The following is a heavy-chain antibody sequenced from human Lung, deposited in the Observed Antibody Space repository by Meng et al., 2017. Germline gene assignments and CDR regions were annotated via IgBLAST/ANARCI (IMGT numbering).Heavy chain of an antibody. Sequence: QVQLQQSGPGLVKPSQTLALLCAISGDSVSTDSAAWNWIRQSPSRGLEWLGRTYYRSKWYNDYAVSGKSRITINPDTSKNQFSLQLNSVTPEDTAVYYCAFGGGSVSRNWFDPWGQGTLVTVSS. CDR1: GDSVSTDSAA. D-gene: IGHD3-16*01. J-gene: IGHJ5*02. V-gene: IGHV6-1*01. CDR2: TYYRSKWYN. CDR3: AFGGGSVSRNWFDP.